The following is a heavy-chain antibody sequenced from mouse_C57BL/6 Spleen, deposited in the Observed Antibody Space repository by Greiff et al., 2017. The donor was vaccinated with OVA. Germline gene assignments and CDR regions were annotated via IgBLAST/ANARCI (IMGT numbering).Heavy chain of an antibody. V-gene: IGHV1-22*01. CDR1: GYTFTDYN. CDR2: INPNNGGT. J-gene: IGHJ4*01. CDR3: ARLYDYGLYYAMDY. Sequence: VQLQQSGPELVKPGASVKMSCKASGYTFTDYNMHWVKQSHGKSLEWIGYINPNNGGTSYNQKFKGKATLTVNKSSSTAYMELRSLTSEDSAVYYCARLYDYGLYYAMDYWGQGTSVTVSS. D-gene: IGHD2-4*01.